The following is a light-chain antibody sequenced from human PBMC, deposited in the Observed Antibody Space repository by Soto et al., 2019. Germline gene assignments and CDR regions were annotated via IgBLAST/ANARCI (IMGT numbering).Light chain of an antibody. CDR2: DAS. J-gene: IGKJ5*01. CDR1: QSISNY. V-gene: IGKV3-11*01. CDR3: QQRSNWPIT. Sequence: EIVMTQSPATLSVSPGERATLSCRASQSISNYLTWYQQKPGQAPRLLIYDASNRATGIQARFSGSGSGTDFTLTISSLEPEDFAVYYCQQRSNWPITFGQGTRLEIK.